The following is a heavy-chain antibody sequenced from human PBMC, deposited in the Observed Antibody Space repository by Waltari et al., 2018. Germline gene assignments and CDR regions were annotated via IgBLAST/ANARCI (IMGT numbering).Heavy chain of an antibody. D-gene: IGHD3-22*01. CDR2: INHSGSA. V-gene: IGHV4-34*01. CDR1: GGSFSAYH. Sequence: QVQLQQWGAGLLKPSETLSLTCAVFGGSFSAYHWSWIRQSPGKGREGIGKINHSGSAIYNPSLKSRVTISLDTSKRQVSLRLSSVTAADTAVYFCARGTGGSSTYYFAGMDVWGQGTTVTVSS. CDR3: ARGTGGSSTYYFAGMDV. J-gene: IGHJ6*02.